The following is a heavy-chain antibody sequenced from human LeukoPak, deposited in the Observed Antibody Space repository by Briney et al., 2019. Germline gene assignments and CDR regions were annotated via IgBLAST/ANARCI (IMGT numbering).Heavy chain of an antibody. CDR3: ATEATARGAFDI. CDR1: GYTLTELS. J-gene: IGHJ3*02. D-gene: IGHD3-10*01. V-gene: IGHV1-24*01. Sequence: ASVKVSCKVSGYTLTELSMHWVRQAPGKGLEWVGGFDPEDGETIYAQKFQGRVTMTEDTSTDTAYMELSSLRSEDTAVYYCATEATARGAFDIWGQGTMVTVSS. CDR2: FDPEDGET.